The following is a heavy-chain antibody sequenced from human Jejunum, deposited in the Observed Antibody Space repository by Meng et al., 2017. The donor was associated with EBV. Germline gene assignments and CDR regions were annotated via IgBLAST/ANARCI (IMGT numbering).Heavy chain of an antibody. CDR2: ISVYRGNT. D-gene: IGHD5-24*01. CDR3: ARDRSNSDY. CDR1: GYDLIHSG. V-gene: IGHV1-18*01. Sequence: QVQLVHSGAEVKKPGASVKVSFKASGYDLIHSGISWVRQAPGQGLEWMGWISVYRGNTNYAQRFQDRVTLTTNTSTSTVYMELRSLTSDDTAVYYCARDRSNSDYWGQGTLVTVSS. J-gene: IGHJ4*02.